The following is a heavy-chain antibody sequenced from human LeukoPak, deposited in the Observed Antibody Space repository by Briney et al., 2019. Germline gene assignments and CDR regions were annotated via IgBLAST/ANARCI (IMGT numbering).Heavy chain of an antibody. CDR2: ISGSGDST. CDR1: GFTFSSYA. D-gene: IGHD5-18*01. J-gene: IGHJ3*02. Sequence: PGGSLRLSCAASGFTFSSYAMSWVRQAPGKGLEWVSAISGSGDSTYYADSVKGRFTISRDNSKNTLYLQMNSLRAEDTALYYCAKGVKYSYGDDAFDMWGQGTMVTVSS. V-gene: IGHV3-23*01. CDR3: AKGVKYSYGDDAFDM.